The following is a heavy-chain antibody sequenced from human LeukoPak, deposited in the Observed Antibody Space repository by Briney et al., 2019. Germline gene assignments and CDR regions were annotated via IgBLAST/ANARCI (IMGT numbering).Heavy chain of an antibody. V-gene: IGHV1-8*01. CDR2: MNPNSGNT. D-gene: IGHD4-23*01. CDR1: GYTFTSYD. CDR3: ARVGGNRYYYYGMDV. J-gene: IGHJ6*02. Sequence: ASVKVSCKASGYTFTSYDSNWVRQATGQGLEWMGWMNPNSGNTGYAQKFQGRVTMTRNTSISTAYMELSSLRSEDTAVYYCARVGGNRYYYYGMDVWGQGTTVTVSS.